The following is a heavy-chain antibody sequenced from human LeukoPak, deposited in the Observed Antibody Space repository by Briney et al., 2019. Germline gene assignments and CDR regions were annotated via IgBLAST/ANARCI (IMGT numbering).Heavy chain of an antibody. V-gene: IGHV7-4-1*02. CDR3: ARDSGIAAAGLQWDYFDY. Sequence: ASVKVSCKASGYTFTSYAMNWVRQAPGQGLEWMGWINTNTGNPTYAQGFTGRFVFSLDTSVSTAYLQISSLKAEDTAAYYCARDSGIAAAGLQWDYFDYWGQGTLVTVSS. CDR2: INTNTGNP. J-gene: IGHJ4*02. CDR1: GYTFTSYA. D-gene: IGHD6-13*01.